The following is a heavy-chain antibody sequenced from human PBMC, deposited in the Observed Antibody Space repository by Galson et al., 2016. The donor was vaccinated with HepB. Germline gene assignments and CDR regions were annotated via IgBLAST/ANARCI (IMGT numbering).Heavy chain of an antibody. CDR1: GGTSSSYS. V-gene: IGHV1-46*03. CDR2: INPSGGSP. J-gene: IGHJ4*02. CDR3: TRGDGFWAGWTY. Sequence: SCKASGGTSSSYSISWLRQAPGQGLEWMGIINPSGGSPNYAQKFQGRVTLTSDTSTSTVYMQLGSLRSDDTAVYYCTRGDGFWAGWTYWGQGTLVTVSS. D-gene: IGHD3/OR15-3a*01.